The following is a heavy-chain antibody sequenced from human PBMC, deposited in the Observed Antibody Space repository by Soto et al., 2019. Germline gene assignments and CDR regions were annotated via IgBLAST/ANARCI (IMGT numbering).Heavy chain of an antibody. D-gene: IGHD3-10*01. CDR1: GFTFSDYY. CDR3: ARDPYGSGKKRGRDGFDP. Sequence: GGSLRLSCAASGFTFSDYYMSWIRQAPGKGLEWVSYISSSGSTIYYADSVKGRFTISRDNAKNSLYLQMNSLRAEDTAVYYCARDPYGSGKKRGRDGFDPWGQGTLVTVSS. V-gene: IGHV3-11*01. CDR2: ISSSGSTI. J-gene: IGHJ5*02.